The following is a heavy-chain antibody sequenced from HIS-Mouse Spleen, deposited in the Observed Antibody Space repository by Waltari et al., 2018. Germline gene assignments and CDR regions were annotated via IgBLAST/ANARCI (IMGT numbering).Heavy chain of an antibody. CDR3: ARAAPGDAFDI. Sequence: PGKGLEWVSVIYSGGSTYYADSVKGRFTISRDNSKNTLYLQMNSLRAEDTAVYYCARAAPGDAFDIWGQGTMVTVSS. V-gene: IGHV3-53*01. J-gene: IGHJ3*02. CDR2: IYSGGST. D-gene: IGHD6-6*01.